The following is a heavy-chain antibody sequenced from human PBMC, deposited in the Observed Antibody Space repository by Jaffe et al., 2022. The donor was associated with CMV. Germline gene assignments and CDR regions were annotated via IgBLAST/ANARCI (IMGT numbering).Heavy chain of an antibody. CDR2: ISGSGGST. CDR1: GFTFSSYA. Sequence: EVQLLESGGGLVQPGGSLRLSCAASGFTFSSYAMSWVRQAPGKGLEWVSAISGSGGSTYYADSVKGRFTISRDNSKNTLYLQMNSLRAEDTAVYYCAKAGYSSLPRGGYYYGMDVWGQGTTVTVSS. CDR3: AKAGYSSLPRGGYYYGMDV. V-gene: IGHV3-23*01. J-gene: IGHJ6*02. D-gene: IGHD6-13*01.